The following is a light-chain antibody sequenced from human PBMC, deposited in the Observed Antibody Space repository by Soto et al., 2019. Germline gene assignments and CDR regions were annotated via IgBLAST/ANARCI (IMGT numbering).Light chain of an antibody. J-gene: IGKJ3*01. Sequence: EIVLTQSPGTLSLSPGERATLSCRASQTITLNYLAWYQQKPGQAPRLLIYGVSTRATGIPDKFSGSGSGTDCTLTISRLEPDDFAVYYCQQYGSSPFTFGPGSKVDIK. V-gene: IGKV3-20*01. CDR3: QQYGSSPFT. CDR2: GVS. CDR1: QTITLNY.